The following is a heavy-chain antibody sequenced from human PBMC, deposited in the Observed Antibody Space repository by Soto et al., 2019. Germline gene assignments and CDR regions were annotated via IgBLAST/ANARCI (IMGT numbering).Heavy chain of an antibody. CDR2: ISSSSSYI. CDR1: GFTFSSYS. CDR3: APVAGNI. V-gene: IGHV3-21*01. D-gene: IGHD6-19*01. Sequence: EVQLVESGGGLVKPGGSLRLSCAASGFTFSSYSMNWVRQAPGKGLEWVSFISSSSSYIYYADSVKGRVTISRDNAKNPPYLQMSSLRAEDTAVYYCAPVAGNIWGQGTLVTVSS. J-gene: IGHJ4*02.